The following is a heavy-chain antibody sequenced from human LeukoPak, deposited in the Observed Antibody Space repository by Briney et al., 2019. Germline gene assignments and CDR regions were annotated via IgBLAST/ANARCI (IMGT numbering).Heavy chain of an antibody. CDR1: GGSISSSVYF. V-gene: IGHV4-39*01. D-gene: IGHD6-6*01. CDR2: IYYSGST. J-gene: IGHJ5*02. CDR3: ARHGSSSSTSWFDP. Sequence: SETLSLTCTVSGGSISSSVYFWGWIRQPPGRGLEWIVSIYYSGSTYYNLSLKSRVTISVDTSKNQFSLKLSSVTAADTAVYYCARHGSSSSTSWFDPWGQGTLVTVSS.